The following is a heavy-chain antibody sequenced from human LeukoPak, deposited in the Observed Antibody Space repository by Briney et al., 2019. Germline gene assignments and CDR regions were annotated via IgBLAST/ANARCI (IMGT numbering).Heavy chain of an antibody. J-gene: IGHJ4*02. CDR3: ARASYGSGSSPGY. CDR2: ISSSSSYT. CDR1: GFTFSDYY. D-gene: IGHD3-10*01. V-gene: IGHV3-11*06. Sequence: GGSLRLSCAASGFTFSDYYMSWIRQAPGKGLEWVSYISSSSSYTNYADSVKGRFTISRDNAKNSLHLQMNGLRAEDTAVYYCARASYGSGSSPGYWGQGTLVTVSS.